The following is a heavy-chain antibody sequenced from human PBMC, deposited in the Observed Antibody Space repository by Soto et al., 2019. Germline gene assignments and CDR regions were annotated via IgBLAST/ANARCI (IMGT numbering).Heavy chain of an antibody. V-gene: IGHV3-30-3*01. Sequence: QVQLVESGGGVVQPGRSLRLSCTASGFTFSNYGMHWVRQAPGKGLKWVAVISYDGSNKYYADSVKGRFTISRDNSKNTLYLQMNSLRAEDTAVYYCARGRDYLGGDSDYWGQGTLVTVSS. CDR2: ISYDGSNK. D-gene: IGHD3-16*01. CDR3: ARGRDYLGGDSDY. J-gene: IGHJ4*02. CDR1: GFTFSNYG.